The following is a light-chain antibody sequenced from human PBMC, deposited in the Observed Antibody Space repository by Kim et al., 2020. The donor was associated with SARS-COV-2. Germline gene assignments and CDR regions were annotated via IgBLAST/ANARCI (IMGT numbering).Light chain of an antibody. CDR3: QAWDSRTTLV. J-gene: IGLJ2*01. CDR2: QDS. CDR1: RLRERY. Sequence: SYELTQPPSVFVSPGETVSMTCTGDRLRERYTCWYQQKSGRSPVLVVYQDSKRPSGIPERISGTKSGNIATLTITGTQAVDEADYYCQAWDSRTTLVFGGGTKLTVL. V-gene: IGLV3-1*01.